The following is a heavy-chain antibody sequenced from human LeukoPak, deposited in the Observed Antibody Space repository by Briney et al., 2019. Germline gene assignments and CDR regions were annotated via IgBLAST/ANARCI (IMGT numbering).Heavy chain of an antibody. CDR3: ARGMGGSTFADFDS. J-gene: IGHJ4*02. Sequence: ASEKVSCRASGYTFTNNGISWVRQAPGQGLEWLGWISAHNGITNYAQKFQGRVTMASDTSTTTAYMELRSLTSADTAVYYCARGMGGSTFADFDSWGQGTLVTVS. CDR1: GYTFTNNG. CDR2: ISAHNGIT. V-gene: IGHV1-18*01. D-gene: IGHD1-26*01.